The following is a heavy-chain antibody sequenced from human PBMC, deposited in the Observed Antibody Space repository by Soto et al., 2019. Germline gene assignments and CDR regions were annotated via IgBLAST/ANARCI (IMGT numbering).Heavy chain of an antibody. CDR3: ARARIVVVTAMPDWFDP. D-gene: IGHD2-21*02. CDR2: IIPIFGTA. CDR1: GGTFSSYA. Sequence: SVKVSCKASGGTFSSYAISWVRQAPGQGLEWMGGIIPIFGTADYAQKFQGRVTITADESTSTAYMELSSLRSEDTAVYYCARARIVVVTAMPDWFDPWGQGTLVTVSS. J-gene: IGHJ5*02. V-gene: IGHV1-69*13.